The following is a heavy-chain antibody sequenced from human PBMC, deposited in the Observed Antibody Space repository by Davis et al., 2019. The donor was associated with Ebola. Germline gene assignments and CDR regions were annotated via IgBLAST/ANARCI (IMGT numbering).Heavy chain of an antibody. J-gene: IGHJ4*02. CDR3: AKDIPAYYDFWSGYWI. CDR1: GFTFSSYY. V-gene: IGHV3-21*01. Sequence: PGGSLRLSCAASGFTFSSYYMNWVRQAPGKGLEWVSSISSSSNHIYYADSMKGRFTISRDNAKNSLFLQMNSLRAEDTAVYYCAKDIPAYYDFWSGYWIWGQGTLVTVSS. D-gene: IGHD3-3*01. CDR2: ISSSSNHI.